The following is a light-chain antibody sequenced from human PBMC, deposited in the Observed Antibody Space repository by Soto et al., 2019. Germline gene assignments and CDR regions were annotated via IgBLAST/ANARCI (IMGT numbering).Light chain of an antibody. CDR3: QQLNSYPLT. V-gene: IGKV1-9*01. CDR2: AAS. CDR1: QAISSS. Sequence: DIRLTQSPSFLSASVGDKVTITCRASQAISSSLAWYQQNPGKAPKLLIYAASTLQSGVPSRFSGSGSGTEFTLTISSLQPEDFATYYCQQLNSYPLTFGGGAPVEI. J-gene: IGKJ4*01.